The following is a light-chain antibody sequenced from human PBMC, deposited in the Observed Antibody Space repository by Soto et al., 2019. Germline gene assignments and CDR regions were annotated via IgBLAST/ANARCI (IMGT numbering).Light chain of an antibody. V-gene: IGLV2-14*01. Sequence: QSVLAQPASVSGSPGQSITISCTGTSSDVGTYNYVCWYQQHPGKAPKLIIYEVTNRPSGVSNRFSGSKSGNTASLTISGLQAEDEADYYCISYTSSSTLVFGGGTKLTVL. CDR2: EVT. CDR1: SSDVGTYNY. J-gene: IGLJ3*02. CDR3: ISYTSSSTLV.